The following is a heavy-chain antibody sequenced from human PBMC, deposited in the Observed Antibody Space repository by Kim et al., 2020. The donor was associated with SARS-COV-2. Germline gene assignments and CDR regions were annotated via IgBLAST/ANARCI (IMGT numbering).Heavy chain of an antibody. Sequence: SETLSLTCTVSGGSISSYYWSWIRQPPGKGLEWIGYIYYSGSTNYNPSLKSRVTISVDTSKNQFSLKLSSVTAADTAVYYCARDGPHPDALYQLLSHDAFDIWGQGTMVTVSS. CDR3: ARDGPHPDALYQLLSHDAFDI. CDR1: GGSISSYY. V-gene: IGHV4-59*01. J-gene: IGHJ3*02. CDR2: IYYSGST. D-gene: IGHD2-2*01.